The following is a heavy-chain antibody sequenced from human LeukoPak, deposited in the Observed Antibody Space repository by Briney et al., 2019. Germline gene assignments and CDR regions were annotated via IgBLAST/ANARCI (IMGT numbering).Heavy chain of an antibody. D-gene: IGHD5-12*01. J-gene: IGHJ4*02. Sequence: GGSLRLSCAASGFTFSSYWMHWVRQAPGKGLVWVSRINSDGSNAGYADSVKGRFTISRDNAKNTLYLQMNSLRAEDTAVYYCAKGHSGYEYWGQGTLVTVSS. CDR3: AKGHSGYEY. CDR1: GFTFSSYW. CDR2: INSDGSNA. V-gene: IGHV3-74*01.